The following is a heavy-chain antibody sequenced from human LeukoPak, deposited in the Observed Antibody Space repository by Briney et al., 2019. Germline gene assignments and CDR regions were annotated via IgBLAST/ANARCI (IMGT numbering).Heavy chain of an antibody. Sequence: QPGGSLRLSCAASGFTFSSYAMSWVRQAPGKGLEWLSAIRGSGGSTFYADSEKGRFTISRDNSKNTLYLQMNSLRAEDTAVYYCAATVTTDFDYWGQGTLVTVSS. CDR1: GFTFSSYA. D-gene: IGHD4-17*01. CDR3: AATVTTDFDY. J-gene: IGHJ4*02. V-gene: IGHV3-23*01. CDR2: IRGSGGST.